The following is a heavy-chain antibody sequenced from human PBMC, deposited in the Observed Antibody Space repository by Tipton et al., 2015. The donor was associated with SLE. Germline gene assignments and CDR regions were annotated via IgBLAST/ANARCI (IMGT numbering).Heavy chain of an antibody. CDR3: AADAFDI. CDR1: GGSIRLYF. Sequence: TLSLTCTVSGGSIRLYFWSWVRQPAGKGLEWVGRIYNSGTTNYNPPLKSRVTMSLDTSKNQFSLKLTSVTAADTAVYYCAADAFDIWGQGTMVTVSS. J-gene: IGHJ3*02. CDR2: IYNSGTT. V-gene: IGHV4-4*07.